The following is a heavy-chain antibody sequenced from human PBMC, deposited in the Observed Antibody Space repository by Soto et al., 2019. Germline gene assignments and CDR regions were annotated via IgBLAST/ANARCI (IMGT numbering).Heavy chain of an antibody. V-gene: IGHV5-51*01. J-gene: IGHJ4*02. D-gene: IGHD3-22*01. CDR2: IYPRDSDT. CDR1: GYTFTNYW. CDR3: ARLRGGTSGYHFDF. Sequence: GESLKISCEASGYTFTNYWIGWVRQMPGTGLEWMGIIYPRDSDTRYSPSFQDQVTMSVDKSIGTAYLQWSSLKASDTATYYCARLRGGTSGYHFDFWGQGTLVTVSS.